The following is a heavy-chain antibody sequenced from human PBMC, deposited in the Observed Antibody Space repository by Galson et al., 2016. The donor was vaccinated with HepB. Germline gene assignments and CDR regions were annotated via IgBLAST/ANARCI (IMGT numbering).Heavy chain of an antibody. Sequence: TLSLTCTVSGDFISNGPYYWTWIRQHPGKGLEWIGYINYSGTTYYNLSLKSRVTISIDASKNLFSLKLSSVTAADTAVYYCARATYLWFDPWGQGTLVTVSS. J-gene: IGHJ5*02. CDR1: GDFISNGPYY. CDR3: ARATYLWFDP. CDR2: INYSGTT. V-gene: IGHV4-31*03.